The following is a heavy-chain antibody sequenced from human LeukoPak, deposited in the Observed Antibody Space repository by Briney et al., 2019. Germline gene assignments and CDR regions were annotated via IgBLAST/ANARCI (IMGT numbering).Heavy chain of an antibody. CDR2: ISSGGTYK. D-gene: IGHD4-17*01. CDR1: GFIFSDYT. J-gene: IGHJ3*02. Sequence: SGGSLRLSCAASGFIFSDYTMNWVRQAPGKGLEWVSSISSGGTYKYYADSVKGRFTISRDNAQNSLYLQMNSLRAEDSSVYYCARPTTVTTISADAFDIWGQGTMVTVSS. V-gene: IGHV3-21*01. CDR3: ARPTTVTTISADAFDI.